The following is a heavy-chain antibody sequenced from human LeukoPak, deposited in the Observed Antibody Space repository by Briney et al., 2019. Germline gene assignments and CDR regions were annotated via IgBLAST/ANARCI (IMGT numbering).Heavy chain of an antibody. J-gene: IGHJ4*02. Sequence: SETLSLTCTVSGDSISSGIYYWSWIRQPAGKGLEWIGRIYSSGDTNYNPSLRSRLTISLDTSKNQFSLKLTSVTAADTAVYYCARVGYFGSGNYYNDRGAFDYWGQGTLVTVSS. CDR3: ARVGYFGSGNYYNDRGAFDY. V-gene: IGHV4-61*02. CDR1: GDSISSGIYY. CDR2: IYSSGDT. D-gene: IGHD3-10*01.